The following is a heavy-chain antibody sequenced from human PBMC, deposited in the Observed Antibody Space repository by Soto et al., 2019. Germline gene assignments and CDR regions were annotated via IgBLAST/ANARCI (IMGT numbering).Heavy chain of an antibody. CDR3: VNLGIQIWTRRGDAFDI. V-gene: IGHV3-64D*06. Sequence: PGGSLRLSCSASGFTFSSYAMHWVRQAPGKGLEYVSAISSNGGSTYYADSVKGRFTISRDNSKNTLYLQMSSLRAEDTAVYYCVNLGIQIWTRRGDAFDIWGQGTMVTV. D-gene: IGHD5-18*01. CDR2: ISSNGGST. CDR1: GFTFSSYA. J-gene: IGHJ3*02.